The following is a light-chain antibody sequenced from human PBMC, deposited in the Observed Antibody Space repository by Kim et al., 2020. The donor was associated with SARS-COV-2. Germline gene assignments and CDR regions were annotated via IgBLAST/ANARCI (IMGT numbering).Light chain of an antibody. CDR1: QSVDTT. CDR2: GAS. J-gene: IGKJ2*01. V-gene: IGKV3-15*01. CDR3: QQYSHWPPYT. Sequence: VSPGERVTLSCRASQSVDTTLAWYQQKPGQAPRLLIYGASTRATDIPARFSGSGSGTEFTLIVSSLQSEDFAVYYCQQYSHWPPYTFGQGTKLEIK.